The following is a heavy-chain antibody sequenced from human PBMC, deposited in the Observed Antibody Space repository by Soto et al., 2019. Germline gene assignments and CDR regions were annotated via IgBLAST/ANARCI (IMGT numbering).Heavy chain of an antibody. CDR2: INADGRYA. D-gene: IGHD4-17*01. CDR1: GFTFTNYW. V-gene: IGHV3-74*01. Sequence: EVQLVESGGGLVQPGGSLRLSCAASGFTFTNYWMHWVRQVPGKGLVWVSRINADGRYASYADFVKGRFTISRDNSRNSVHLQMNSLSAEDTAVYYCARDFTTAETPGDDFDYWGQGIPVTVSS. J-gene: IGHJ4*02. CDR3: ARDFTTAETPGDDFDY.